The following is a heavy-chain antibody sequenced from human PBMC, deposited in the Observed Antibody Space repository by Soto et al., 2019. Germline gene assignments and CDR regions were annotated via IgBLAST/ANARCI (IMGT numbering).Heavy chain of an antibody. J-gene: IGHJ4*02. Sequence: PGGSLRLSCAASGFIFSNYDMSWVRQAPGKGLDWVSTISGSGKNTYYADSVKGRFTVSRDNSKNTLYLQMNSLRAEDTAVYYCAKVKGPSYDFWSGYYYDYWGQGTLVTVSS. CDR2: ISGSGKNT. CDR3: AKVKGPSYDFWSGYYYDY. D-gene: IGHD3-3*01. CDR1: GFIFSNYD. V-gene: IGHV3-23*01.